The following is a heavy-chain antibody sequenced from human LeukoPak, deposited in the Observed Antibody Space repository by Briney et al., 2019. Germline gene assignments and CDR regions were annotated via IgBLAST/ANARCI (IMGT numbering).Heavy chain of an antibody. J-gene: IGHJ4*02. CDR2: IHTGGNT. CDR3: ARGQNY. Sequence: PGGSLRLSCAASGFTVNNTYMSWVRQAPGKGLEWVTLIHTGGNTYYADSVKGRFTISRDNSKNTLNLEMNSLRAEDTAVYYCARGQNYWGQGTLVTVSS. CDR1: GFTVNNTY. V-gene: IGHV3-66*01.